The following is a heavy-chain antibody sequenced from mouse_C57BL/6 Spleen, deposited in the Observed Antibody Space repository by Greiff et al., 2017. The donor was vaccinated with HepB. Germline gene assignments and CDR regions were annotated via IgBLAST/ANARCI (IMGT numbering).Heavy chain of an antibody. D-gene: IGHD1-1*01. CDR3: AREDYYYGSPDY. CDR1: GYTFTSYW. J-gene: IGHJ2*01. CDR2: IYPGSGST. V-gene: IGHV1-55*01. Sequence: VQLQQSGAELVKPGASVKMSCKASGYTFTSYWITWVKQRPGQGLEWIGDIYPGSGSTNYNEKFKSKATLTVDTSSSTAYMQLSSLTSEDSAVYYCAREDYYYGSPDYWGQGTTLTVSS.